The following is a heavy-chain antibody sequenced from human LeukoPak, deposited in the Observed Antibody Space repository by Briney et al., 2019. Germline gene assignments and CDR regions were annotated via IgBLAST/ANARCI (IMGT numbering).Heavy chain of an antibody. D-gene: IGHD3-10*01. J-gene: IGHJ5*02. CDR2: IKQDGSEK. Sequence: PGGSLRLSCAASGFTFNSYWMSWVRQAPGKGREWVANIKQDGSEKYYVDSVMGRFTISRDNARKSLFLQLNSLRAEDTAVYYCARDTIWFGEPTPTWFDPRGQGTRVTVSS. CDR1: GFTFNSYW. CDR3: ARDTIWFGEPTPTWFDP. V-gene: IGHV3-7*01.